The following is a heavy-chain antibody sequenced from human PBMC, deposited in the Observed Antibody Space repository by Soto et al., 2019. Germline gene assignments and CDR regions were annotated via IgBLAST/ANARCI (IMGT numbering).Heavy chain of an antibody. V-gene: IGHV3-15*01. J-gene: IGHJ4*02. Sequence: EAHLVESGGGLVEPGGSLRLSCVASGFTFTNACMTWVRQVPGKGLEWVGHIQGRTDGGTTDYAAPVKGRFTISRDDSKNTLYLQMNRLKIEDTAVYYCTTGTWIQLWLADYWGQGTLVTVSS. CDR3: TTGTWIQLWLADY. CDR2: IQGRTDGGTT. D-gene: IGHD5-18*01. CDR1: GFTFTNAC.